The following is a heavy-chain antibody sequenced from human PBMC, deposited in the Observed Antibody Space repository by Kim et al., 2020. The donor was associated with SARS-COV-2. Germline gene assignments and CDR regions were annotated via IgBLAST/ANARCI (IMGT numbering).Heavy chain of an antibody. CDR3: AHRIPDTTPGYNWFDP. Sequence: SGPTLVKPTQTLTLTCTFSGFSLSTSGVGVGWIRQPPGKALEWLALIYWDDDKRYSPSLKSRLTITKDTSKNQVVLTMTNMDPVDTATYYCAHRIPDTTPGYNWFDPWGQGTLVTVSS. J-gene: IGHJ5*02. CDR2: IYWDDDK. CDR1: GFSLSTSGVG. V-gene: IGHV2-5*02. D-gene: IGHD5-18*01.